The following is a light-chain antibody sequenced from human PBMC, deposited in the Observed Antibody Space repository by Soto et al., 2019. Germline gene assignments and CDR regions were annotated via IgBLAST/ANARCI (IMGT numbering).Light chain of an antibody. CDR3: AAWDDSLNGLYV. CDR2: NNN. V-gene: IGLV1-44*01. J-gene: IGLJ1*01. Sequence: QSVLTQPPSASGTPGQRVTISCSGSSSNIGSNTVNWYQQLPGTAPKLLIYNNNQRPSGVPDRFSGSKSGTSASLGISGLQCEDEAEYHCAAWDDSLNGLYVFGTGTKVTVL. CDR1: SSNIGSNT.